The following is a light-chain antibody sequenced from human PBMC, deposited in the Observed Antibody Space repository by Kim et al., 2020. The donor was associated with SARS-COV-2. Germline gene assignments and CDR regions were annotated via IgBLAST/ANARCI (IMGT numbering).Light chain of an antibody. CDR3: QSFDISLSTSKV. V-gene: IGLV1-40*01. J-gene: IGLJ2*01. CDR2: DNN. Sequence: VTISGTGGSSTIGAGYDVHWYQHLPGTAPKLLIYDNNKRPSGVPDRFSGSRSGTSASLAITGLQAEDEADYYCQSFDISLSTSKVFGGGTQLTVL. CDR1: SSTIGAGYD.